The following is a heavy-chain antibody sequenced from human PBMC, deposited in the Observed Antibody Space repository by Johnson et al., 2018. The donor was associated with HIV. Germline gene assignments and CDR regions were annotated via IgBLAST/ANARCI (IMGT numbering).Heavy chain of an antibody. CDR2: IRNDGSNE. J-gene: IGHJ3*02. CDR3: ATRDPTYRPGGFGI. V-gene: IGHV3-30*02. D-gene: IGHD1-14*01. CDR1: GFTFSSYG. Sequence: QVQLVESGGGVVQPGRSLRLSCAASGFTFSSYGLHWVRQAPGKGLQWVAFIRNDGSNEYYADSVKGRFTISRDNSKNTLYLQMNSLRAEDTAVYYCATRDPTYRPGGFGIWGQGTMVTVSS.